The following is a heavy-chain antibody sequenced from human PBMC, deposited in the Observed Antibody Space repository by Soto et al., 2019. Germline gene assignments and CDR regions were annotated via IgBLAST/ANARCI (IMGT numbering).Heavy chain of an antibody. CDR3: AKRIPSSGSGWDS. Sequence: GGSLRLSCAASGFPFSSYAMTWVRQALGKGLEWVSGIANSGGTTFYADSVRGRFTISRDNSKNTLYLQMNNLRAEDTAIYYCAKRIPSSGSGWDSWGQGNLVTVSS. CDR2: IANSGGTT. D-gene: IGHD6-19*01. J-gene: IGHJ4*02. V-gene: IGHV3-23*01. CDR1: GFPFSSYA.